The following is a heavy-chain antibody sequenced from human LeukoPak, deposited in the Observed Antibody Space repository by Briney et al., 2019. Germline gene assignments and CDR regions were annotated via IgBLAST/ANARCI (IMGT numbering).Heavy chain of an antibody. J-gene: IGHJ4*02. D-gene: IGHD3-22*01. Sequence: GGSLRLSCAASGFTFSSYSMNWVRQAPGKGLEWVSYISSSSSTIYYADSVKGRFTISRDNSKNTLYLQMNSLRAEDTAVYYCAKEQYYYDSSGYGGIDYWGQGTLVTVSS. CDR2: ISSSSSTI. V-gene: IGHV3-48*01. CDR1: GFTFSSYS. CDR3: AKEQYYYDSSGYGGIDY.